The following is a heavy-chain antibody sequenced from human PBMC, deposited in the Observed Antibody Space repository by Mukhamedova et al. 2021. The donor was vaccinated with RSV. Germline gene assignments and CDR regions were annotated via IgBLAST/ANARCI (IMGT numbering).Heavy chain of an antibody. J-gene: IGHJ4*02. V-gene: IGHV3-64D*06. D-gene: IGHD2-15*01. Sequence: GKGPEYVSAISPSGSSAYYADSVKGRFTISRDNSNNMLYLQMSSLRVEDTAVYYCLRRYCSGGSCPSPFDYCGQGTLVTAPS. CDR3: LRRYCSGGSCPSPFDY. CDR2: ISPSGSSA.